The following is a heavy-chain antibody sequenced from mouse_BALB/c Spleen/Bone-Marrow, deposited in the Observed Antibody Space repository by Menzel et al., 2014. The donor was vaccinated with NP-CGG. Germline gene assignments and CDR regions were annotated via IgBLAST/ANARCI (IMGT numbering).Heavy chain of an antibody. V-gene: IGHV1-14*01. CDR3: AREGMSTGVY. Sequence: EVKLVESGPELVKPGASVKMSCKASGYTFTSYVLHWVKQTPGQGLEWIGYIYPYNDVTKYNEKFKAKATLTSDKSSSTAYMELSSLTSEDSAVYYCAREGMSTGVYWGQGTTLTVSS. CDR2: IYPYNDVT. D-gene: IGHD2-4*01. CDR1: GYTFTSYV. J-gene: IGHJ2*01.